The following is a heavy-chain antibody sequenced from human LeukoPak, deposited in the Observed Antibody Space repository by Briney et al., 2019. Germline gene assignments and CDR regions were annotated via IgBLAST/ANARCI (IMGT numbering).Heavy chain of an antibody. J-gene: IGHJ4*02. Sequence: GGSLRLSCVASGFTFSTFTMNWVRQAPGVGLEWVSSISSSSGFISYADSLQGRFTISRDNAKNSLYLQMNSLRAEDTAVYFCARDHLIGRDDYWGQGTLVTVSS. V-gene: IGHV3-21*01. CDR2: ISSSSGFI. CDR3: ARDHLIGRDDY. D-gene: IGHD1-26*01. CDR1: GFTFSTFT.